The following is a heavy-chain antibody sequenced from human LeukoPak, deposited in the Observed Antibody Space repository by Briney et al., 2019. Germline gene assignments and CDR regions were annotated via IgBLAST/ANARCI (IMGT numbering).Heavy chain of an antibody. Sequence: GGSLRLSCAASGFTFSSYGMHWVRQAPGKGLEWVSVISSTGDSTYYADSVKGRFTISRDTLKNTLYLQMNSLRAEDTAVYYCAKGATVTTPYFDHWGQGTLVTVSS. CDR2: ISSTGDST. J-gene: IGHJ4*02. CDR1: GFTFSSYG. V-gene: IGHV3-23*01. CDR3: AKGATVTTPYFDH. D-gene: IGHD4-17*01.